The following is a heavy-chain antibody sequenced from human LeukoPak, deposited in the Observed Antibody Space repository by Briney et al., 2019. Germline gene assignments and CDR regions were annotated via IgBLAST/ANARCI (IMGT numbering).Heavy chain of an antibody. CDR1: GFTFSSYE. Sequence: VGSLRLSCAASGFTFSSYEMNWVRQAPGKGLEWVSYISSSGSTIYYAYSVKGRFTISRDNAKNSLYLQMNSLRAEDTAVYYCARTDYGSLRGAFLIWGQGTMVTVSS. J-gene: IGHJ3*02. V-gene: IGHV3-48*03. D-gene: IGHD4/OR15-4a*01. CDR3: ARTDYGSLRGAFLI. CDR2: ISSSGSTI.